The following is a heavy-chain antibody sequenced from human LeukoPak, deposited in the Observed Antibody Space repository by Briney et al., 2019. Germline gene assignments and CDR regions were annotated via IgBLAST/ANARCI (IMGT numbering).Heavy chain of an antibody. V-gene: IGHV3-30*04. D-gene: IGHD6-19*01. CDR1: GFTFSNYA. CDR2: ISFEGNSK. J-gene: IGHJ4*02. CDR3: ARAPPAQWPRSYFDY. Sequence: PGGSLRLSCAASGFTFSNYAMHWVRQAPGKGLEWVAVISFEGNSKYYADSVKGRFTISRDNSRNMLYVQMNSLRAEDTAVNHCARAPPAQWPRSYFDYWGQGTLVTVSS.